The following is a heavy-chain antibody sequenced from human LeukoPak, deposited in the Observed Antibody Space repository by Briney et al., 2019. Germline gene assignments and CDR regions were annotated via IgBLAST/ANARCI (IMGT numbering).Heavy chain of an antibody. V-gene: IGHV3-30*02. CDR2: IKPDGSNK. CDR1: GFTFSSYG. D-gene: IGHD2/OR15-2a*01. CDR3: ARSRAFDY. J-gene: IGHJ4*02. Sequence: PGGSLDLSCAASGFTFSSYGMTGVRQVPGKGLEWVALIKPDGSNKYYADSVKGRFTISRDNSKNTLHLQMNSLRAEDTAVYYCARSRAFDYWGQGTLVTVSS.